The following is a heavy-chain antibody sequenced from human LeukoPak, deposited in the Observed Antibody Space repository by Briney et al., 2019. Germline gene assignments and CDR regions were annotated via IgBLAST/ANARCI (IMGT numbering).Heavy chain of an antibody. CDR2: INHSGST. D-gene: IGHD3-10*01. Sequence: SETLSLTCAVYGGSFSGYYWSWIRQPPGKGLEWIGEINHSGSTNYNPSLKSRVTISVDTSKNQFSLKLSSVTAADTAVYYCARAPRLTYYYGSGSRTPYFDYWGQGTLVTVSS. CDR3: ARAPRLTYYYGSGSRTPYFDY. CDR1: GGSFSGYY. J-gene: IGHJ4*02. V-gene: IGHV4-34*01.